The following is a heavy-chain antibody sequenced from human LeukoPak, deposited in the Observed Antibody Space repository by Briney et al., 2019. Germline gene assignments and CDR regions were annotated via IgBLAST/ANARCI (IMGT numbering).Heavy chain of an antibody. D-gene: IGHD5-18*01. J-gene: IGHJ4*02. V-gene: IGHV3-30-3*01. CDR2: ISYDGSNK. CDR1: GFTFSSYS. Sequence: PGRSLRLSCAASGFTFSSYSMRCVRQAPGKWLGGVGVISYDGSNKYYADSVKGRFTISRDNSKNTLYLQMNSLRAEVTAVYCCAREGRYSYGYYWGQGTLVTVSS. CDR3: AREGRYSYGYY.